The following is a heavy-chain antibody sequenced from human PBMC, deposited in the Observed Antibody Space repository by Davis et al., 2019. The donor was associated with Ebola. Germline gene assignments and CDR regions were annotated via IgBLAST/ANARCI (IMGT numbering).Heavy chain of an antibody. CDR2: IRSKANSYAT. J-gene: IGHJ4*02. CDR3: SGSYRGFDY. V-gene: IGHV3-73*01. Sequence: PGGSLRLSCAASGFTFSNAWMSWVRQAPGKGLEWVGRIRSKANSYATAYAASVKGRFTISRDDSKNTAYLQMNSLKTEDTAVYYCSGSYRGFDYWGQGTLVTVSS. D-gene: IGHD1-26*01. CDR1: GFTFSNAW.